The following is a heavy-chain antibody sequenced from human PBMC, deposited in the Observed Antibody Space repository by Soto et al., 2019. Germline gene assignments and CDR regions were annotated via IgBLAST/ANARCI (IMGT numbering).Heavy chain of an antibody. J-gene: IGHJ4*02. D-gene: IGHD1-26*01. V-gene: IGHV2-5*02. CDR1: GFSLTTDRVG. CDR2: IYWDDSK. CDR3: AHAYGGRSLY. Sequence: QITLKESGPTLVKPTQTLTLTCTFSGFSLTTDRVGVGLIRQPPGESLEWLAVIYWDDSKTYRPSLESRLTISKDTSKNQVAVTMTNMDSLGTATYYCAHAYGGRSLYWGQGTLVTVSS.